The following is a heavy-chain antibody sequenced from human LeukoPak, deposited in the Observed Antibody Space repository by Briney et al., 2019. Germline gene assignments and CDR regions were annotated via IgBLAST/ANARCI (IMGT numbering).Heavy chain of an antibody. J-gene: IGHJ4*02. CDR1: GFTFSSYG. Sequence: GGSLRLSCAASGFTFSSYGMHWVRQAPGKGLEWVALISYDGSNKYYADSVKGRLSISRDNSKNTLYLQMNSLRVEVTAVYDCARARSTGGRIEYWGQGTLVSVSS. V-gene: IGHV3-30*03. D-gene: IGHD2-8*02. CDR2: ISYDGSNK. CDR3: ARARSTGGRIEY.